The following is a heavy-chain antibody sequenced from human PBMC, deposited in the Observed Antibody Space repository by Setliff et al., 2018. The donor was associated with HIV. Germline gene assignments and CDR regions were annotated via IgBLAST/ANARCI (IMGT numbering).Heavy chain of an antibody. J-gene: IGHJ5*02. CDR1: GGSIRSHY. CDR2: IYYSGST. CDR3: ARLRGSYDFSNWLDP. Sequence: SETLSLTCTVSGGSIRSHYWSWIRQPPGKRLEWIGYIYYSGSTNYNPSLKSRVTISVDTAKNQFSLKLSSVTAADTAVYYCARLRGSYDFSNWLDPWGQGTQVTVSS. D-gene: IGHD3-3*01. V-gene: IGHV4-59*11.